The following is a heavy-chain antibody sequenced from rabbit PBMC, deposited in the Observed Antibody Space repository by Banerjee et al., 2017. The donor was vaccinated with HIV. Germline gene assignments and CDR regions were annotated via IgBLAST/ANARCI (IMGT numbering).Heavy chain of an antibody. CDR2: IAAGSSGST. CDR1: GFDFSSNA. J-gene: IGHJ4*01. CDR3: ARGAYNTDGWSGYGL. Sequence: QEQLVESGGGLVQPEGSLTLTCKVSGFDFSSNAMCWVRQAPGKGPEWIACIAAGSSGSTYYAIWAKGRFTISKTSSTTVTLQMTSLTAADTATYFCARGAYNTDGWSGYGLWGPGTLVT. D-gene: IGHD7-1*01. V-gene: IGHV1S45*01.